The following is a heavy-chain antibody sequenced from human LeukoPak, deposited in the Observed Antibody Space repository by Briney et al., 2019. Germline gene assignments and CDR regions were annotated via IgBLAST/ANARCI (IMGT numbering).Heavy chain of an antibody. CDR3: VRDSLKTVRGVSFDY. CDR1: GFTFSNYG. CDR2: ISSSSSPT. V-gene: IGHV3-48*02. Sequence: GGSLRLSCAASGFTFSNYGMNWVRQAPGKGLEWVSYISSSSSPTYYTESVKGRFTISRDNVDNSLYLQMNSLRDEDTAVYYCVRDSLKTVRGVSFDYWGQGTLVTVSS. J-gene: IGHJ4*02. D-gene: IGHD3-10*01.